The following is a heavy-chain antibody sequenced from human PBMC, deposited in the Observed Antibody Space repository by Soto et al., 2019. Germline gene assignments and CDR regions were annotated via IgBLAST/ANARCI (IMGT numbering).Heavy chain of an antibody. CDR2: IHHSGDT. D-gene: IGHD2-8*02. CDR3: ARELVSSAYFDY. V-gene: IGHV4-30-4*01. J-gene: IGHJ4*02. CDR1: GGSVSDDYN. Sequence: SETLSLTCTVSGGSVSDDYNWSWIRQPPGKDLEWIGYIHHSGDTYSNPSLESRLTMSVDTSKNQVSLKPRALTAADTAVYYCARELVSSAYFDYWGQGTLVTVSS.